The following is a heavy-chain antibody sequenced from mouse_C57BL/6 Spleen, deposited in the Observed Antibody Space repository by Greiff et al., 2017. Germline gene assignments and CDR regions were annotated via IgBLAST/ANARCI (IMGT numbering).Heavy chain of an antibody. V-gene: IGHV3-6*01. CDR2: ISYDGSN. CDR3: ARDRDDGYYSDV. J-gene: IGHJ1*03. Sequence: VQLQQSGPGLVKPSQSLSLTCSVTGYSITSGYYWNWIRQFPGNKLEWMGYISYDGSNNYNPSLKNRISITRDTSKNQFFLKLNSVTTEDTATYYCARDRDDGYYSDVWGTGTTVTVSS. D-gene: IGHD2-3*01. CDR1: GYSITSGYY.